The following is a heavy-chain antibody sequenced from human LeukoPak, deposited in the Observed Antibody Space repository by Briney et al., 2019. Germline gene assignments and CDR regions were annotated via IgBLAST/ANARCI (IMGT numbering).Heavy chain of an antibody. CDR1: GFTFSSHW. J-gene: IGHJ4*02. CDR3: ARGSGIITGIDE. Sequence: PGGSLRLSCAASGFTFSSHWMHWVRQAPGKGLMWVSRIKDDGSHTNYADSVTGRFTISRDNAKNTLSLQMNSLRAEDTAVYYCARGSGIITGIDEWGQGTLFTVSS. D-gene: IGHD6-25*01. V-gene: IGHV3-74*01. CDR2: IKDDGSHT.